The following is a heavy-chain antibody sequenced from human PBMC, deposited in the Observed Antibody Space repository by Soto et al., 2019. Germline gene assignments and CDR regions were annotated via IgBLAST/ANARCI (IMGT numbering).Heavy chain of an antibody. CDR3: VLLTTGDLSI. Sequence: EVQLVESGGGLVQPGGSLRLSCAASGFTFSNNWMHWVRQAPGKGLVWVSRINIDGSTTNYADSVKGRFTISRDNANNTLYLQMNSLRAEDTAVYYCVLLTTGDLSIWGQGTLVTVSS. CDR2: INIDGSTT. CDR1: GFTFSNNW. D-gene: IGHD2-21*02. V-gene: IGHV3-74*01. J-gene: IGHJ4*02.